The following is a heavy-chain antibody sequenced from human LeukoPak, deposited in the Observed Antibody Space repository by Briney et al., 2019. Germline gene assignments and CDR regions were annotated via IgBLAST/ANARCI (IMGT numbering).Heavy chain of an antibody. CDR3: ARDRDSSSWYPLYYFDY. J-gene: IGHJ4*02. V-gene: IGHV3-23*01. CDR1: GFTFSSYG. CDR2: ISGSGGST. D-gene: IGHD6-13*01. Sequence: PGGSLRLSCAASGFTFSSYGMSWVRQAPGKGLEWVSAISGSGGSTYYADSVKGRFTISRDNAKNSLYLQMNSLRAEDTAVYYCARDRDSSSWYPLYYFDYWGQGTLVTVSS.